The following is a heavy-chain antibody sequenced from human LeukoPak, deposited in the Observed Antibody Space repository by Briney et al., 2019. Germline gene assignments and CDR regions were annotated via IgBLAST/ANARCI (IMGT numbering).Heavy chain of an antibody. CDR1: GDSVPSNSAA. CDR2: TYYRSKWYN. Sequence: SQTLSLTCAISGDSVPSNSAAWNWIRQSPSRGLEWLGRTYYRSKWYNDYAVSVKSRITINPDTSKNQFSLQLNSVTPEDTAVYYCASSLYSSSWYPSDAFDIWGQGTMVTVSS. CDR3: ASSLYSSSWYPSDAFDI. V-gene: IGHV6-1*01. D-gene: IGHD6-13*01. J-gene: IGHJ3*02.